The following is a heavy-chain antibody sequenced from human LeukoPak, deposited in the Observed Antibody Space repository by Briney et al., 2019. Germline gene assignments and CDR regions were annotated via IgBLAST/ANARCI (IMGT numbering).Heavy chain of an antibody. D-gene: IGHD6-6*01. J-gene: IGHJ4*02. V-gene: IGHV3-30*02. CDR1: GFTFSTYG. Sequence: QPGGSLRLSCAASGFTFSTYGMHWVRQAPGKGLEWVAIIRYDGSNKYYADSVKGRFTISRDNSKNTLYLQMNSLRAGDTAVYYCAKGFLRGRSSSYQGVAGLDCWGQGTLVTVSS. CDR3: AKGFLRGRSSSYQGVAGLDC. CDR2: IRYDGSNK.